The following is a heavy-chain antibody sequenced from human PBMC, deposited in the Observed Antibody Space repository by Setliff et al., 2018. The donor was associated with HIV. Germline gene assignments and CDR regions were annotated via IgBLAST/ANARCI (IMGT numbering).Heavy chain of an antibody. D-gene: IGHD1-1*01. CDR2: INHRGST. J-gene: IGHJ4*02. V-gene: IGHV4-34*01. CDR3: ARCRGTLYYFDY. CDR1: GGSVTSYY. Sequence: LSLTCTVSGGSVTSYYWSWIRQPPGKGLEWIGEINHRGSTNYNPSLKSRVSISVDTSKNQFSLKLSPVTAADTAVYYCARCRGTLYYFDYWGQGTLVTVSS.